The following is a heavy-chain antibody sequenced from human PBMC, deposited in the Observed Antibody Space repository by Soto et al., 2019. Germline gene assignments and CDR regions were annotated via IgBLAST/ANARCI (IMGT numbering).Heavy chain of an antibody. CDR2: ISSDASNI. V-gene: IGHV3-30*03. Sequence: GGSLRLSCAAPGFLFTSYSLHWVRQLPGNGLEWVAAISSDASNIAYVDSAKGRFTVSRDNSRNTLSLHMDGLRVEDTAVYFCTRDLYATGTGILDSWGQGXLVTVYS. J-gene: IGHJ4*02. CDR1: GFLFTSYS. D-gene: IGHD3-9*01. CDR3: TRDLYATGTGILDS.